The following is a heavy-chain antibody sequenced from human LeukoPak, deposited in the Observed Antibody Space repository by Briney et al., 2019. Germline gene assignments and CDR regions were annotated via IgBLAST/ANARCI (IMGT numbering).Heavy chain of an antibody. V-gene: IGHV4-30-4*01. CDR2: INYSGST. CDR1: GGSITGGDYY. J-gene: IGHJ4*02. Sequence: SETLSLTCTVSGGSITGGDYYWSWIRQPPGKGLEWIGYINYSGSTYYNPSLKTRVTISVDTSKNQFYLKLISVTAADTAVYSCAGSRGRYYDSSGYSATYFDYWGQGTLVTVSS. D-gene: IGHD3-22*01. CDR3: AGSRGRYYDSSGYSATYFDY.